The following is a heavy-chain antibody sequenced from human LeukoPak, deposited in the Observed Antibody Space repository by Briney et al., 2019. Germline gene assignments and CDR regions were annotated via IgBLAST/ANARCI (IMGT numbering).Heavy chain of an antibody. CDR1: GGSISSSSYY. D-gene: IGHD5-18*01. Sequence: SETLSLTCTVSGGSISSSSYYWGWIRQPPGKGLEWIGSIYYSGSTYYNPSLKSRVTISVDTSKNQFSLKLSSVTAADTAVYYCARDPGYSYGAPLGYWGQGTLATVSS. CDR3: ARDPGYSYGAPLGY. J-gene: IGHJ4*02. CDR2: IYYSGST. V-gene: IGHV4-39*07.